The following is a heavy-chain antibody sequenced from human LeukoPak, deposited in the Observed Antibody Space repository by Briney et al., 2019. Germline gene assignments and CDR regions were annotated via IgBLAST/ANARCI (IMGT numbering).Heavy chain of an antibody. J-gene: IGHJ6*02. CDR1: GYTFTSYA. CDR2: INTNTGNP. CDR3: ARTASPYGMDV. Sequence: GASVKVSCKASGYTFTSYAMNWVRQAPGQGLQWMGWINTNTGNPTYAQGFTGRFVFSLDTSVGTAYLQISSLKAEDTAVYYCARTASPYGMDVWGQGTSVTVSS. V-gene: IGHV7-4-1*02. D-gene: IGHD6-6*01.